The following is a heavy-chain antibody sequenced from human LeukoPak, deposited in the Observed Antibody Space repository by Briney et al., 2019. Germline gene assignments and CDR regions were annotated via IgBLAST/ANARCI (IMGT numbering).Heavy chain of an antibody. CDR2: INAGDGNT. CDR3: TRDPLRGYHDY. Sequence: ASVKVSCKASGYIFTNYAIHWVRQAPGQRLEWMGWINAGDGNTKYSQKFQGRVTITRDTSATTAYMEPSSLRSEATAMYYCTRDPLRGYHDYWAQGPLVTVSS. CDR1: GYIFTNYA. V-gene: IGHV1-3*01. D-gene: IGHD3-22*01. J-gene: IGHJ4*02.